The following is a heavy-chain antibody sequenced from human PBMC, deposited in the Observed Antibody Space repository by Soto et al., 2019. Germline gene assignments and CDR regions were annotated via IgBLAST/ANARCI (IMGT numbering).Heavy chain of an antibody. CDR2: IYYSGST. Sequence: SETLSLTCTVSGGSISSDYWSWIRQPPGKGLEWIGYIYYSGSTNYNPSLKSRVTISVDTSKNQFSLKLSSVTAADTAVYYCARDFSSSWLGSAHFGMDVWGQGTTVTVSS. CDR1: GGSISSDY. D-gene: IGHD6-13*01. CDR3: ARDFSSSWLGSAHFGMDV. V-gene: IGHV4-59*01. J-gene: IGHJ6*02.